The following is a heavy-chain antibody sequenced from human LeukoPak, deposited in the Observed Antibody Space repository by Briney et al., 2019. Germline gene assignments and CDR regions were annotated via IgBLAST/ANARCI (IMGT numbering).Heavy chain of an antibody. CDR3: ARVFRGLLSGDCSSTSCYWGLFDY. Sequence: PGRSLRLSCAASGFTFSSYAMHWVRQAPGKGLEWVAVISYEGSNKYYADSVKGRFTISRDNSKNTLYLQMNSLRAEDTAVYYCARVFRGLLSGDCSSTSCYWGLFDYWGQGTLVTVSS. V-gene: IGHV3-30-3*01. CDR2: ISYEGSNK. CDR1: GFTFSSYA. J-gene: IGHJ4*02. D-gene: IGHD2-2*01.